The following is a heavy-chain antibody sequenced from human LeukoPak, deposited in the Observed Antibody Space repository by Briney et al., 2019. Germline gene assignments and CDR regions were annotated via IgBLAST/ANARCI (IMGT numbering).Heavy chain of an antibody. J-gene: IGHJ4*02. CDR3: VRANYFDY. CDR1: GGSFSGYY. V-gene: IGHV4-34*01. D-gene: IGHD2-8*01. CDR2: INHSGST. Sequence: PSETLSLTCAVYGGSFSGYYWSWIRQPPGKGLEWIGEINHSGSTNYNPSLKSRVTISVDTSKNQFSLKLNSVTAADTAVYYCVRANYFDYWGQGTLVTVSS.